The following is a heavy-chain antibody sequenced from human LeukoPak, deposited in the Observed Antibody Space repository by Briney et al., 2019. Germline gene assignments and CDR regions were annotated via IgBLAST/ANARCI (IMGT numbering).Heavy chain of an antibody. CDR3: ARGGATTSQFDY. D-gene: IGHD1-26*01. CDR2: ITSSSNYI. J-gene: IGHJ4*02. V-gene: IGHV3-21*01. Sequence: GGSLRLSCAASGFTFKIYSMKCVRQAPGKGLECVSSITSSSNYIYYADSVKGRFTISRDNAKNSLYLQMNSLRAEDTAVYYCARGGATTSQFDYGGQGSPVSASS. CDR1: GFTFKIYS.